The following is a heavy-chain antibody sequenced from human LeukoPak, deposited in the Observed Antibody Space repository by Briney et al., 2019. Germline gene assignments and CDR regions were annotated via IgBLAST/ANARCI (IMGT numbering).Heavy chain of an antibody. CDR1: GYTFTSYG. D-gene: IGHD6-19*01. J-gene: IGHJ4*02. CDR2: ISGYNGNT. V-gene: IGHV1-18*01. Sequence: ASVKVSCKASGYTFTSYGISWVRQAPGQGLEWVGWISGYNGNTNYAQKLQGRVTMTTDTSTSTVYMKLRSLRSDDTAIYSCARNKAYTSGCYDYWGQGTLVTVSS. CDR3: ARNKAYTSGCYDY.